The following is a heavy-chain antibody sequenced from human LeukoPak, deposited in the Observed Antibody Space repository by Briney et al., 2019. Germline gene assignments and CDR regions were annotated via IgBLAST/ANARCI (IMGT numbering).Heavy chain of an antibody. Sequence: GGSLRLSCAAPGFTFSSYAMSWVRRAPGKGLEWVSAISGSGGSTYYADSVKGRFTISRDNSKNTLYLQMNSLRAEDTAVYYCAKFEVGCSGGSCYYFDYWGQGTLVTVSS. CDR3: AKFEVGCSGGSCYYFDY. J-gene: IGHJ4*02. D-gene: IGHD2-15*01. CDR2: ISGSGGST. CDR1: GFTFSSYA. V-gene: IGHV3-23*01.